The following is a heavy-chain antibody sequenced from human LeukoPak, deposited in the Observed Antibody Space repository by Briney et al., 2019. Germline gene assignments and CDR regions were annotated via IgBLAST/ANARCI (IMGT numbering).Heavy chain of an antibody. V-gene: IGHV3-23*01. CDR2: ISVSGGTT. J-gene: IGHJ4*02. Sequence: GRSLRLSCAASGFTFSSYAMGWVRQAPGKGLKWVSAISVSGGTTYYADSVKGRFTISRDNSKNTLSLQMNSLRAEDTAVYYCAKDVTNYSGSWNFDYWGQGTLVTVSS. CDR3: AKDVTNYSGSWNFDY. D-gene: IGHD1-26*01. CDR1: GFTFSSYA.